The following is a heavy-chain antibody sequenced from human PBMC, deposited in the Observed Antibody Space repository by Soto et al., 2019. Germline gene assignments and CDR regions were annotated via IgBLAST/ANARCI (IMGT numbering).Heavy chain of an antibody. CDR1: GFTFSNNG. V-gene: IGHV3-30*18. CDR3: VKDKGAAAGFDY. J-gene: IGHJ4*02. D-gene: IGHD6-25*01. Sequence: QVHLVESGGGVVKPGRSLRLSCAASGFTFSNNGMHWVRQAPGKGLEWMGVISYEGSEKYYAGSVKGRFTISRDNSKNTLYLQMDTLRAEDMAIYYCVKDKGAAAGFDYWGKGILVTVSS. CDR2: ISYEGSEK.